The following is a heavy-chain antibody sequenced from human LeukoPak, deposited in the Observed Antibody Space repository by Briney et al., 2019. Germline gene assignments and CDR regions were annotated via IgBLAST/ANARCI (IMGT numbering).Heavy chain of an antibody. Sequence: PSETLSLTCAVYGGSFSGYYWSWIRQPPGKGLEWVGEINYSGSINYNPSLKSRVTISVDTSKKQFSLKMTSVTAADTAVYYCARDRGRAVIYYWGQGTLVTVSS. J-gene: IGHJ4*02. CDR2: INYSGSI. CDR1: GGSFSGYY. CDR3: ARDRGRAVIYY. V-gene: IGHV4-34*01. D-gene: IGHD3-16*02.